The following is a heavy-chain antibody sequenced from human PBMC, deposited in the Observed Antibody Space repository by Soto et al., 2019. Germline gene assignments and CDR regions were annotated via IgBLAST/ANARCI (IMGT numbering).Heavy chain of an antibody. J-gene: IGHJ4*02. D-gene: IGHD2-15*01. CDR2: ISYDGSNK. CDR1: GFTFSTYA. Sequence: QVQLVESGGGVVQPGRSLRLSCAASGFTFSTYAMHWVRQAPGKGLEWVAVISYDGSNKYYADSVKGRFTISRDNSKNTLYLQMNSLRAEDTAVYFCARVMYCSGGGCYHRDSWGQGTLVTVSS. V-gene: IGHV3-30-3*01. CDR3: ARVMYCSGGGCYHRDS.